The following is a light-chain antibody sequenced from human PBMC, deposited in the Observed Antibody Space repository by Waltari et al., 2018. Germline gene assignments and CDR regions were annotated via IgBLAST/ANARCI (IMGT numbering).Light chain of an antibody. J-gene: IGKJ1*01. CDR1: QGISTY. CDR2: GAT. Sequence: VIWMTQSPSFLSASPGDRVTITCRIVQGISTYLAWYQQKPGRAPDLLINGATILHSGVPSRFSGSGSGTDFTLTISSLQSEDVATYYCQHYYNFPWTFGQGTKVEIK. V-gene: IGKV1D-8*03. CDR3: QHYYNFPWT.